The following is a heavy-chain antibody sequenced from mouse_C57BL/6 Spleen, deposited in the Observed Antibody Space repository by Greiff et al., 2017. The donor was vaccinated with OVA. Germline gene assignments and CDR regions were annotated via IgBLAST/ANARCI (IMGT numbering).Heavy chain of an antibody. V-gene: IGHV1-80*01. CDR1: GYAFSSYW. CDR3: ARGGYYYAMGY. J-gene: IGHJ4*01. CDR2: IYPGDGDT. Sequence: VQLQQSGAELVKPGASVKISCKASGYAFSSYWMNWVKQRPGTGLEWIGQIYPGDGDTNYNGQFKGKATLTADKSSSTAYMQLSSLTSEDSAVYFCARGGYYYAMGYWGQGTSVTVSS.